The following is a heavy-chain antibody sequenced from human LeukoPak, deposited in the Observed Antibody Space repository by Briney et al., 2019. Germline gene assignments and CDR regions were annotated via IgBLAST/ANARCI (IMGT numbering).Heavy chain of an antibody. D-gene: IGHD4-17*01. V-gene: IGHV3-23*01. CDR2: ISGSGGST. CDR3: AKDTYGDYSLFDY. Sequence: GGSLRLSCTVSGFTVSSNSMSWVRQAPGKGLEWVSAISGSGGSTYYADSVKGRFTISRDNSKNTLFLQMNSLRAEDTAVYYCAKDTYGDYSLFDYWGQGTLVTVSS. J-gene: IGHJ4*02. CDR1: GFTVSSNS.